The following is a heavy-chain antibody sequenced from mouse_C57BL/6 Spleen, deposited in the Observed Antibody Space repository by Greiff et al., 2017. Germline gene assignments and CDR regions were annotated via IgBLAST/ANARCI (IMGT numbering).Heavy chain of an antibody. V-gene: IGHV1-72*01. D-gene: IGHD1-1*01. CDR3: ARSITTVVATDYAMDY. CDR2: IDPNSGGT. J-gene: IGHJ4*01. CDR1: GYTFTSYW. Sequence: VKLQQPGAELVKPGASVKLSCKASGYTFTSYWMHWVKQRPGRGLEWIGRIDPNSGGTKYNEKFKSKATLTVDKPSSTAYMQLSSLTSEDSAVYYCARSITTVVATDYAMDYWGQGTSVTVSS.